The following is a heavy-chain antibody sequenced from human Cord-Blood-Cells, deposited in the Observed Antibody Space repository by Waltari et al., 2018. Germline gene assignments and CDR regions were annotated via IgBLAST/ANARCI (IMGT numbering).Heavy chain of an antibody. Sequence: QVQLVQSGAEVKKPGASVKVSCKVSGYTLTELSMHWVRQAPGKGLEWMGGFDPEDGETIYAQKFQGRVIMTEDTSTDTAYMGLSSLRSEDTAVYYCATDLTGTTSNWFDPWGQGTLVTVSS. J-gene: IGHJ5*02. CDR3: ATDLTGTTSNWFDP. V-gene: IGHV1-24*01. D-gene: IGHD1-7*01. CDR1: GYTLTELS. CDR2: FDPEDGET.